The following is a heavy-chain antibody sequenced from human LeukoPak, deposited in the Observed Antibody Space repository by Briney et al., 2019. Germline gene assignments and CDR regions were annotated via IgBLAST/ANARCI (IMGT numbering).Heavy chain of an antibody. CDR3: ARVGIRFLEQYYFDY. D-gene: IGHD3-3*01. CDR2: ISTSSSYI. J-gene: IGHJ4*02. CDR1: GFTFSNYG. V-gene: IGHV3-21*01. Sequence: NPWGSLRLSCAASGFTFSNYGMHWVRQAPGKGLEWLSYISTSSSYIYYADSVKGRFTVSRDNAMNSLFLQMNSLIAEDTAVYYCARVGIRFLEQYYFDYWGQGTLVTVSS.